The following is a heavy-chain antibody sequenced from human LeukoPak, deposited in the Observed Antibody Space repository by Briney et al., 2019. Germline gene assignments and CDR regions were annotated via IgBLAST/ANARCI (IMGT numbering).Heavy chain of an antibody. CDR3: ATRVITVTGTEEYFQH. CDR1: GFTFSSYG. V-gene: IGHV3-23*01. CDR2: ISGSGGST. J-gene: IGHJ1*01. D-gene: IGHD6-19*01. Sequence: GGSLRLSCAASGFTFSSYGMSWVRQAPGKGLEWVSAISGSGGSTDYADSVKGRFTISRDNSKNTLYLQMNSLRTEDTAVYYCATRVITVTGTEEYFQHWGQGTLVTVSS.